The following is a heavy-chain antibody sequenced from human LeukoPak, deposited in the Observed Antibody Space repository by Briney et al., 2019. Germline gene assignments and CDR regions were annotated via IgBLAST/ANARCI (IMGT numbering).Heavy chain of an antibody. V-gene: IGHV3-15*01. CDR2: IQSKTDTGTT. CDR1: GFTFSNVW. J-gene: IGHJ4*02. D-gene: IGHD3-22*01. Sequence: GGSLRLSCAASGFTFSNVWMSWVRQAPGKGRVWVGRIQSKTDTGTTDYAAPVKGRFTITRDDSKNTLYLQLNSLKTEDTAVYYCTTVSYYDSSGYGYWGQGTRVTVSS. CDR3: TTVSYYDSSGYGY.